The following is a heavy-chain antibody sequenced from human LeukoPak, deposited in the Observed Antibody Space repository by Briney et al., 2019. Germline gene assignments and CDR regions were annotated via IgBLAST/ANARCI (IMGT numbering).Heavy chain of an antibody. D-gene: IGHD3-3*01. J-gene: IGHJ6*02. CDR3: ASQDFWSGYDRYYYGMDV. CDR1: GYTFTSSA. Sequence: ASVKVSCKASGYTFTSSAMHWVRQAPGQGLEWMGWINAGNGNTKYSEKFQGRVTITADESTSTAYMELSSLRSEDTAVYYCASQDFWSGYDRYYYGMDVWGQGTTVTVSS. V-gene: IGHV1-3*01. CDR2: INAGNGNT.